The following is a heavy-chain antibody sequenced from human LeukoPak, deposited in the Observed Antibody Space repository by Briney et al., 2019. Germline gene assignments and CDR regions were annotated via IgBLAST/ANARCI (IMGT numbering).Heavy chain of an antibody. J-gene: IGHJ6*03. CDR1: GYTFTSYG. CDR2: ISAYNGNT. D-gene: IGHD3-22*01. CDR3: ARLSHDSSGYYYYYYYMDV. Sequence: ASVKVSCKASGYTFTSYGISWVRQAPGQGLEWMGWISAYNGNTNYAQKLQGRVTMTTDTSTSTAYMELRSLRSDDTDVYYCARLSHDSSGYYYYYYYMDVWGKGTTVTVSS. V-gene: IGHV1-18*01.